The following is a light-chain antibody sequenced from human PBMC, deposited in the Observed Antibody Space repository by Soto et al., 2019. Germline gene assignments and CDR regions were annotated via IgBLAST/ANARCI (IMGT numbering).Light chain of an antibody. Sequence: EIEMTQSPATLSASPGERATLSCRASQSVSSNLAWYQQKPGQAPRLLIYGASTRATGIPARFSGSGSGTEFTLTISSLQSEDFAVYYCQQYNNWPPYTFGQGTKLEIK. CDR1: QSVSSN. CDR3: QQYNNWPPYT. V-gene: IGKV3-15*01. J-gene: IGKJ2*01. CDR2: GAS.